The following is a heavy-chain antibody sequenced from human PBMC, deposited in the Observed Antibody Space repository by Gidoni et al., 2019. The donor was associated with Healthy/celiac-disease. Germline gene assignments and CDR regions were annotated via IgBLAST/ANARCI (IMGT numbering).Heavy chain of an antibody. D-gene: IGHD1-26*01. CDR1: GFTFSSSC. J-gene: IGHJ4*02. Sequence: QVQLVESGGGVVQPWRSLRLSCAASGFTFSSSCMHWVRQAPGKGREWVAVIGYDGSNKYYADSVKGRFTISRDNSKNTLYLQMNSLRAEDTAVYYCAREWWELLLDRPSHFDYWGQGTLVTVSS. V-gene: IGHV3-33*01. CDR3: AREWWELLLDRPSHFDY. CDR2: IGYDGSNK.